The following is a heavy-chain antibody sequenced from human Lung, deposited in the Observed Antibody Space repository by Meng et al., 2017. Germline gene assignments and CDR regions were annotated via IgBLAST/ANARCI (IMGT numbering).Heavy chain of an antibody. J-gene: IGHJ4*02. D-gene: IGHD4-11*01. V-gene: IGHV4-34*01. CDR1: GGSFSDYY. CDR2: INHSGST. Sequence: QVQLTQGGAGLLTPSETLSFTCVVSGGSFSDYYWSWIRQPPGKGLEWIGEINHSGSTNYPPSLVRRATISVDTSQNHLSLKLSSVTAAASAVYYCASGPTTMAHDFDYWGQGTLVTVSS. CDR3: ASGPTTMAHDFDY.